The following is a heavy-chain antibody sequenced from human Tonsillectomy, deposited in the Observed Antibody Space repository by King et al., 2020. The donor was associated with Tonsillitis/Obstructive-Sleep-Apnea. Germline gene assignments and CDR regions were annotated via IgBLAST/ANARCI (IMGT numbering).Heavy chain of an antibody. CDR3: ASGVVVPAAMNYYYMDV. CDR1: GGTFSSYA. J-gene: IGHJ6*03. CDR2: IIPIFGTA. Sequence: QLVQSGAEVKKPGSSVKVSCKASGGTFSSYAISWVRQAPGQGLEWMGGIIPIFGTANYAQKFQGRVTITADESTSTPYMELSSLRSEDTAVYYCASGVVVPAAMNYYYMDVWGKGAPVTASS. V-gene: IGHV1-69*01. D-gene: IGHD2-2*01.